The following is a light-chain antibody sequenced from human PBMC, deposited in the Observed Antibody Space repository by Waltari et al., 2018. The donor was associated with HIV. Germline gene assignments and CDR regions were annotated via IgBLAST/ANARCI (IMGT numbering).Light chain of an antibody. CDR2: FGS. Sequence: IVMTQSPLSLPVTPGQPASISCKSSQSLLHTNGYDYLDWYLQKPGQSPQLLIYFGSKRAYGVPDRFSGSGSGTDFTLKISRVEAEDAGVYYCMQPLHAPFTFGPGTKVDIK. J-gene: IGKJ3*01. V-gene: IGKV2-28*01. CDR3: MQPLHAPFT. CDR1: QSLLHTNGYDY.